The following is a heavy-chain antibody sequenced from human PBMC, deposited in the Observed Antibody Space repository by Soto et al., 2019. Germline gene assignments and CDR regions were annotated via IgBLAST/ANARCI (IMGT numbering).Heavy chain of an antibody. V-gene: IGHV5-51*01. Sequence: PGESLKISCQGSGYSFTSYWIGWVRQMPGKGLEWMGIIYPGDSDTRYSPSFQGQVTISADKSISTAYLQWSSLKASDTAMYYCAREGAEYYGSGSYYYYYGMDVWGKGTTVTVSS. CDR3: AREGAEYYGSGSYYYYYGMDV. J-gene: IGHJ6*04. CDR1: GYSFTSYW. CDR2: IYPGDSDT. D-gene: IGHD3-10*01.